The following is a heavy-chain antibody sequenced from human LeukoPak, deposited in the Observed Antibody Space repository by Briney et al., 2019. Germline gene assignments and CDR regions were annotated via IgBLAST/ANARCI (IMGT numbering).Heavy chain of an antibody. Sequence: GGSLRLSCSASGFTFSSYAMHWVRQAPGKGLEYVSAISSNGGSTYYADSVKGRFTISRDNSKNTLYLQMSSLRAEDTAVYYCVESYYDSSGYYYVRCFDYWGQGTLVTVSS. CDR2: ISSNGGST. CDR1: GFTFSSYA. CDR3: VESYYDSSGYYYVRCFDY. D-gene: IGHD3-22*01. V-gene: IGHV3-64D*06. J-gene: IGHJ4*02.